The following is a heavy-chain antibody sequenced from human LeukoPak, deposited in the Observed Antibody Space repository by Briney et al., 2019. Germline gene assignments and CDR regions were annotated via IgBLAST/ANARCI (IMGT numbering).Heavy chain of an antibody. Sequence: TGGSLRLSCAASGFTFSSYAMSWVRQAPGKGLEWVSTISGSGGSTYYADSVKGRCTISRDNSKNTRYLQMNSRRAEYTAVYYCAKCPNILTDCGGRLDYWGQGTLVTVSS. V-gene: IGHV3-23*01. D-gene: IGHD3-9*01. CDR3: AKCPNILTDCGGRLDY. CDR2: ISGSGGST. CDR1: GFTFSSYA. J-gene: IGHJ4*02.